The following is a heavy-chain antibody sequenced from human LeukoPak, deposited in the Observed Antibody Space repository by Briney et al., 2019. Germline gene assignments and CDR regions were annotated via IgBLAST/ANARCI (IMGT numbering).Heavy chain of an antibody. J-gene: IGHJ3*02. Sequence: ASVKVSCKASGGTFSSYAINWVRQATGQGPEWMGWMNPNSGNTGYAQKFQGRVTITRDMSTTTLYVELSSLRSEDTAVYYCAREVAVGNGALDIWGQGTMVTISS. CDR1: GGTFSSYA. CDR3: AREVAVGNGALDI. CDR2: MNPNSGNT. D-gene: IGHD1-26*01. V-gene: IGHV1-8*03.